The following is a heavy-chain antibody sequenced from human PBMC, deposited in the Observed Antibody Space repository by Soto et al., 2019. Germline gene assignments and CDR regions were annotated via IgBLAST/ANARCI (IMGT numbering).Heavy chain of an antibody. CDR2: INPNSGGT. J-gene: IGHJ3*01. V-gene: IGHV1-2*04. CDR1: GYTFTDYY. Sequence: QVQLVQSGAEVKKPGASVKVSCKASGYTFTDYYMHWVRQAPGQGLEWMGWINPNSGGTNYAQKFQGWVTMTRDTSINTAYMELSRLKSGDAAVYYCARDGTGWDAFDVWGQGTMVTVSS. CDR3: ARDGTGWDAFDV.